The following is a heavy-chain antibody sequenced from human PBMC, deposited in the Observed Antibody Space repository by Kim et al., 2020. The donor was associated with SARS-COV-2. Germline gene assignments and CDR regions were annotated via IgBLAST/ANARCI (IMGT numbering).Heavy chain of an antibody. CDR2: IYHNGST. J-gene: IGHJ5*01. CDR3: ARQGLAAGWFDS. D-gene: IGHD6-25*01. Sequence: SETLSLTCTASGGSISSSSYYWGWIRQPPGKGLEWIGSIYHNGSTYYSSSLKSRLTISVATTKNQFSLKLSSVTAADTAVYYCARQGLAAGWFDSWGQGTLVTVSS. V-gene: IGHV4-39*01. CDR1: GGSISSSSYY.